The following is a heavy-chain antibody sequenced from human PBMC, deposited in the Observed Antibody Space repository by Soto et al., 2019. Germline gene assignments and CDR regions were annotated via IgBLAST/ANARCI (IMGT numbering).Heavy chain of an antibody. Sequence: SETLSLTWPFSRGSISSTSSYWALLLQRPGKGLEWVGSIYYLGNTYYNPSLGSRVTISVDTSKNQFSLQLSSVTAADTAVFCCAGLYPYESSGYHLDYWSQGTLVTVSS. CDR2: IYYLGNT. V-gene: IGHV4-39*01. CDR3: AGLYPYESSGYHLDY. D-gene: IGHD3-22*01. CDR1: RGSISSTSSY. J-gene: IGHJ4*02.